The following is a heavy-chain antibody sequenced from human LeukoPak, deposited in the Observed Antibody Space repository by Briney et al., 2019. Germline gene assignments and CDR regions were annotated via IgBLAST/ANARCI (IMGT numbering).Heavy chain of an antibody. CDR1: GGSISGYY. D-gene: IGHD4-17*01. CDR2: NYYSGST. J-gene: IGHJ4*02. V-gene: IGHV4-59*08. CDR3: AGYATTVTTNDY. Sequence: SDPLSLTCTVSGGSISGYYWSWIRQPPGKALECIGFNYYSGSTNYNPSLKSRVTISVDTSKNQFSLKLSSVSAADTAVYYCAGYATTVTTNDYWGQGTLVTVSS.